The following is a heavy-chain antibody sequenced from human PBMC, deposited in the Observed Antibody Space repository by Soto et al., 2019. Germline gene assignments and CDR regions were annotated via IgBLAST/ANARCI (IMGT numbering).Heavy chain of an antibody. J-gene: IGHJ6*02. D-gene: IGHD4-17*01. Sequence: GGSLRLSCAASGFTFSNAWMSWVRQAPGKGLERAGRIKSKNDGGTTDYAAPVKGRFNISRDDSKNTLYLQMTSLKTEDTAVYYCTTYHVPDYGDYYPYYYGMDVWGQGSTVTVSS. CDR1: GFTFSNAW. V-gene: IGHV3-15*01. CDR2: IKSKNDGGTT. CDR3: TTYHVPDYGDYYPYYYGMDV.